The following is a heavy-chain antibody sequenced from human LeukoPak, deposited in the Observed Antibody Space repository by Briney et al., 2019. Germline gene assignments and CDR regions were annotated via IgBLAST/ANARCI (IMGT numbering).Heavy chain of an antibody. CDR3: ARDRSGYDTRRYYYYMDV. V-gene: IGHV4-59*12. CDR2: IYYSGST. J-gene: IGHJ6*03. D-gene: IGHD5-12*01. CDR1: GGSISSYY. Sequence: SETLSLTCTVSGGSISSYYWNWIRQPPGKGLEWIGYIYYSGSTNYNPSLKSRVTISVDTSKNQFSLKLSSVTAADTAVYYCARDRSGYDTRRYYYYMDVWGKGTTVTISS.